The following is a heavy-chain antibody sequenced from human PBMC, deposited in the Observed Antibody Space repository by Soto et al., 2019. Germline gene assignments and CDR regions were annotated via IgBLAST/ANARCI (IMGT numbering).Heavy chain of an antibody. CDR1: GFTFSSYA. D-gene: IGHD3-9*01. CDR3: AGRYVILTVYPPFFDY. CDR2: ISGSGGST. J-gene: IGHJ4*02. Sequence: EVQLLESGGGLVQPGGSLRLSCAASGFTFSSYAMSWVRQAPGKGLEWVSAISGSGGSTYYADSVKGRFTISRDNSKNRFYLQMNRLGAEDTAVYYCAGRYVILTVYPPFFDYGGQGPLVTVSS. V-gene: IGHV3-23*01.